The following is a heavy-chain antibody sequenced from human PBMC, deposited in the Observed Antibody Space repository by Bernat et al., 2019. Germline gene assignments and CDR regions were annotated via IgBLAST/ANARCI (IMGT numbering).Heavy chain of an antibody. V-gene: IGHV3-23*01. Sequence: EVQLLESGGGLVQPGGSLRLSCAASGFTFSSYAMSWVGQAPGKGLEWVSAISGSGGSTYYADSVKGRFTISRDNSKNTLYLQMNSLRAEDTAVYYCAKDRLGYCSSTSCYLDAFDIWGQGTMVTVSS. CDR1: GFTFSSYA. CDR2: ISGSGGST. D-gene: IGHD2-2*01. CDR3: AKDRLGYCSSTSCYLDAFDI. J-gene: IGHJ3*02.